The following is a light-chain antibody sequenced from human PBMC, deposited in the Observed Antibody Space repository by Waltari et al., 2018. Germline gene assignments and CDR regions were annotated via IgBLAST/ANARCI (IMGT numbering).Light chain of an antibody. CDR2: GAS. J-gene: IGKJ2*01. CDR3: QQSYSSPYT. V-gene: IGKV1-39*01. CDR1: QSILTY. Sequence: DIQMTQSPSSLSASVGDRVTITCRASQSILTYLNWYQQKPGKAPNRLISGASSLHSGVPSRFSGSGSGTDFTLTISSLQPEDFAIYYCQQSYSSPYTFGQGTKVE.